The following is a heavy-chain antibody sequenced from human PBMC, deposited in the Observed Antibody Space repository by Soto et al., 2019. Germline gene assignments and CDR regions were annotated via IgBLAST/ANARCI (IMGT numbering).Heavy chain of an antibody. CDR2: INSDGTTI. D-gene: IGHD6-19*01. CDR1: GFTFGNYW. V-gene: IGHV3-74*01. CDR3: ARAGWYRFDY. J-gene: IGHJ4*02. Sequence: PGGSLRLSCTASGFTFGNYWVHWVGQAPGKGLMWVSRINSDGTTINYADSVEGRFTISRDNAKNTLFLQMNSLRVEDTAVYYCARAGWYRFDYWGQGTLVSVSS.